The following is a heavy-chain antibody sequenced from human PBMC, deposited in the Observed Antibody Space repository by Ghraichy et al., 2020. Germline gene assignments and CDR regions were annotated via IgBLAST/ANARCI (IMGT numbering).Heavy chain of an antibody. CDR2: IKQDGSEK. CDR1: GFTFSSYW. Sequence: LSLTCAASGFTFSSYWMSWVRQAPGKGLEWVANIKQDGSEKYYVDSVKGRFTISRDNAKNSLYLQMNSLRAEYTAVYYCARVKSAWYGMDVWGRGTTVTVSS. V-gene: IGHV3-7*03. D-gene: IGHD2/OR15-2a*01. CDR3: ARVKSAWYGMDV. J-gene: IGHJ6*02.